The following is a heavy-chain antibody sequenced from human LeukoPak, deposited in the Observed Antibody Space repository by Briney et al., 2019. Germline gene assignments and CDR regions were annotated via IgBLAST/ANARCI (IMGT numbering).Heavy chain of an antibody. CDR3: ARGRARRITIFGVVIPVDDWFDP. D-gene: IGHD3-3*01. CDR2: MNPNSGNT. J-gene: IGHJ5*02. V-gene: IGHV1-8*01. Sequence: ASVKVSCKASGYTFTSYDINWVRQATGQGLEWMGWMNPNSGNTGYAQKFQGRVTMTRNTSISTAYMELSSLRSEDAAVYYCARGRARRITIFGVVIPVDDWFDPWGQGTLVTVSS. CDR1: GYTFTSYD.